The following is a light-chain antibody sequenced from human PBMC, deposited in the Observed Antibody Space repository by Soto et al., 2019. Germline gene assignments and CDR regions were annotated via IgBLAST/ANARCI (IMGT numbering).Light chain of an antibody. V-gene: IGKV3-11*01. CDR2: DAS. Sequence: ENVLTQSPATLSLSPGERATLSCRSSQSVGSFLAWYQQKPGQAPRLLIYDASERATGIPARFSGSGSGTDFTLILSRLEPEYFAVYYCQQRGNWPPSLTFGGGTKVEIK. CDR3: QQRGNWPPSLT. CDR1: QSVGSF. J-gene: IGKJ4*01.